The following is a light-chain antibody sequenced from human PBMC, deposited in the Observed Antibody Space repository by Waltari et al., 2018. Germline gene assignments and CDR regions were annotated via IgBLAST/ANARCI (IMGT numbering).Light chain of an antibody. V-gene: IGLV2-14*03. Sequence: QSALTQPASVSGSPGQSITISCPGTSRDVGAYNYVSWYQQHPGKAPKLMIYDVSNRPSGVSNRFSGSKSGNTASLTISGLQAEDEADYYCSSYISSSTLELFGGGTSLTVL. CDR3: SSYISSSTLEL. CDR1: SRDVGAYNY. J-gene: IGLJ2*01. CDR2: DVS.